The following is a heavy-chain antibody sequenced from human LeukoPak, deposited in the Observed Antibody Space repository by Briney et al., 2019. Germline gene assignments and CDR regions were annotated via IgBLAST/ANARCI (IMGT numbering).Heavy chain of an antibody. CDR3: AKGNDLAQWVVFES. CDR2: VTGRGDT. Sequence: GGSLRLSCAASGFTFNNYAMTWVRQAPGKELEWVSTVTGRGDTYYADSVRGRFDTSRDNSQHTVYLRMNSLRADDTAVYYCAKGNDLAQWVVFESWGQGTLVTVSS. V-gene: IGHV3-23*01. J-gene: IGHJ4*02. CDR1: GFTFNNYA. D-gene: IGHD6-19*01.